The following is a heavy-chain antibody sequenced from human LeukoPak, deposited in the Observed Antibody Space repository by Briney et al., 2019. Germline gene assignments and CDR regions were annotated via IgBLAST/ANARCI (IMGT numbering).Heavy chain of an antibody. D-gene: IGHD5-18*01. Sequence: SETLPLTSTVSGDSISSGTYYWGWIRQPPGKGLEWIGSMYYSGSTYYNPSLKSRVTISVDTFKNQFSLKLSPVTAADTAVYYCARHTGYSYGYYFDNWGQGTLVTVSS. J-gene: IGHJ4*02. V-gene: IGHV4-39*01. CDR3: ARHTGYSYGYYFDN. CDR1: GDSISSGTYY. CDR2: MYYSGST.